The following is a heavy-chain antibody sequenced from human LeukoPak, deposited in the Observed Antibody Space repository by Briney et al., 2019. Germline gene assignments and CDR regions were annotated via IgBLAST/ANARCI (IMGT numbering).Heavy chain of an antibody. CDR3: ARSTGWSSDLFDY. V-gene: IGHV4-59*12. D-gene: IGHD6-19*01. CDR2: IHYSGTT. CDR1: GGTITSYF. Sequence: SETLSLTCTVSGGTITSYFWSWIRQPPEKGLEWIGYIHYSGTTNYSPSLKSRTTMSVDTSKNQFSLRLISMTAADTAVYYCARSTGWSSDLFDYCGHGTLVTVSS. J-gene: IGHJ4*01.